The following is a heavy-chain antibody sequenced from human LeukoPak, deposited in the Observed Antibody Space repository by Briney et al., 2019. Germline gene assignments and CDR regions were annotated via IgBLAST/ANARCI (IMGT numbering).Heavy chain of an antibody. D-gene: IGHD3-9*01. CDR2: IYSGGST. J-gene: IGHJ3*02. V-gene: IGHV3-53*01. Sequence: GGSLRLSCAASGFTVSSNYMSWVRQAPGKGLEWVSLIYSGGSTYYADSVKGRFTISRDKSKNTLYLQMNSLRAEDTAVYYCAKDHTNYDILTGYYRGDAFDIWGQGTMVTVSS. CDR1: GFTVSSNY. CDR3: AKDHTNYDILTGYYRGDAFDI.